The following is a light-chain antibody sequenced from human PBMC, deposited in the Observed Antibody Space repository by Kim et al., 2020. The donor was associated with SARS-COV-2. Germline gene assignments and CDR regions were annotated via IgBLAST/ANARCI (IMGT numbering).Light chain of an antibody. CDR2: DAY. CDR1: QDIRNN. J-gene: IGKJ2*01. V-gene: IGKV1-33*01. Sequence: DIQMTQSPSSLSASVGDRIIITCQTSQDIRNNLNWYQHRPGKAPKLLIYDAYNLETGVPSRFSGSGSGTDFTFTISGLQPEGIATYYCQQYVKLPTFTFGQGTKLEI. CDR3: QQYVKLPTFT.